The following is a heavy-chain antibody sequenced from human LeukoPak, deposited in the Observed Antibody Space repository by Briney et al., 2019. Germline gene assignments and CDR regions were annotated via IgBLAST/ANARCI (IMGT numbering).Heavy chain of an antibody. CDR1: GDSVSSSHW. CDR2: ISQTGST. J-gene: IGHJ3*01. D-gene: IGHD1-20*01. Sequence: SETLSLTCGVSGDSVSSSHWWSWVRQPPGKGLEWIGEISQTGSTKYNPPLKSRLTISVDWSKDQFSLNVTSVTAADTAVYFCARLVVYNWSPRAFDVWGQGTMVTVSS. V-gene: IGHV4-4*02. CDR3: ARLVVYNWSPRAFDV.